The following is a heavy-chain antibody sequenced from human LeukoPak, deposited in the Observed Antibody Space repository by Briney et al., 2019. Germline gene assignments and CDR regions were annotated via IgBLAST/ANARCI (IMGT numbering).Heavy chain of an antibody. D-gene: IGHD3-9*01. V-gene: IGHV4-34*01. J-gene: IGHJ4*02. Sequence: SETLSLTCAVYGGSFSGYYWSWIRQPPGKGLEWIGEINHGGSTNYNPSLKSRLTISVDTSKNQFSLKLSSVTAADTAVYYRAREGVYYDILAAYYRPYYFDFWGQGTLVTVYS. CDR3: AREGVYYDILAAYYRPYYFDF. CDR1: GGSFSGYY. CDR2: INHGGST.